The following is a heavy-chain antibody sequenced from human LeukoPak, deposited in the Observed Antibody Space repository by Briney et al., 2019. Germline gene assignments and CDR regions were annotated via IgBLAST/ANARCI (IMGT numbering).Heavy chain of an antibody. J-gene: IGHJ4*02. D-gene: IGHD1-26*01. V-gene: IGHV4-39*07. Sequence: SETLFLTCTVSGGSISSSSYYWGWIRQPPGKGLEWIGSIYYSGSTYYNPSLKSRVTISVDTSKNQFSLKLSSVTAADTAVYYCARDIPSDRSLYYFDYWGQGTLVTVSS. CDR3: ARDIPSDRSLYYFDY. CDR2: IYYSGST. CDR1: GGSISSSSYY.